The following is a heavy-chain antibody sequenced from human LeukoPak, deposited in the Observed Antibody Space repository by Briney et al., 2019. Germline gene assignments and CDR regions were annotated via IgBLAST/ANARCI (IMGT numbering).Heavy chain of an antibody. CDR3: ARARKTRNIYGDYVFLFDY. Sequence: ASVKVSCKASGYTFSGYHMHWVRQAPGHGLEWMGWINPNSGGTKYAQNFRGRVTMTRDTSLSTAYMDLSRLRSDDTALYYCARARKTRNIYGDYVFLFDYWGQGTLVTVSS. D-gene: IGHD4-17*01. V-gene: IGHV1-2*02. CDR2: INPNSGGT. J-gene: IGHJ4*02. CDR1: GYTFSGYH.